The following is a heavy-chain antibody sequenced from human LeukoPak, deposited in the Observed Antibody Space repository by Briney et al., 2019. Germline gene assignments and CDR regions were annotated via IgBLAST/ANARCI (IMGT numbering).Heavy chain of an antibody. CDR3: ARGYSYGASGFDY. Sequence: GGSLRLSCAASEFTFSSYFMNWVRQAPGKGLEWVSSISSGSTYIYYADSVKGRFTISRDNPKNSLYLQMNSLRAEDTAVYYCARGYSYGASGFDYWGQGTLVTVSS. J-gene: IGHJ4*02. CDR1: EFTFSSYF. D-gene: IGHD5-18*01. CDR2: ISSGSTYI. V-gene: IGHV3-21*01.